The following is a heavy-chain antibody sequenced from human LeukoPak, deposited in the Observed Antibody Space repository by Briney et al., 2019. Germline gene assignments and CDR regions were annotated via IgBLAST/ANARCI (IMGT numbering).Heavy chain of an antibody. J-gene: IGHJ4*02. CDR3: ARRQATTLNCDY. V-gene: IGHV1-18*01. CDR2: INAYNGNT. CDR1: GFTFSSYG. Sequence: ASVKVSCKASGFTFSSYGFIWVRQAPGQGLEWMGWINAYNGNTNYAQNLQGRVTMTTDTSTSTAYMELRSLGSDDTAVYYCARRQATTLNCDYWGQGTLVTVSS. D-gene: IGHD5-24*01.